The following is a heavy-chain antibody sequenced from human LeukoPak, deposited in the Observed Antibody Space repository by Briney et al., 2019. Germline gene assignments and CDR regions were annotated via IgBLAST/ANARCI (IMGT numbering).Heavy chain of an antibody. V-gene: IGHV3-48*03. J-gene: IGHJ3*02. Sequence: GGSLRLSCAASGFTFSSYEMNWVRQAPGKGLEWVSYISSSGTTIYYADSAKGRFTVSRDNTKKSLYLRMNSLRAEDTAIYYCARDRIAVAGAFDIWGQGTMVTVSS. CDR2: ISSSGTTI. CDR3: ARDRIAVAGAFDI. D-gene: IGHD6-19*01. CDR1: GFTFSSYE.